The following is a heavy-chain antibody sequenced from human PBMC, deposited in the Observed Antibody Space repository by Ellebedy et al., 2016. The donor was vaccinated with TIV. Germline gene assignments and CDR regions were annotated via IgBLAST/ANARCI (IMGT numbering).Heavy chain of an antibody. CDR2: ISGSGDIT. Sequence: GGSLRLXCAGSGFTFSSYAMTWVRQAPGKGLEWVSTISGSGDITYYAESVKGRFTISRDNSKNTLYLQMNSLRVEDTALYYCAGAGGLPPVHLDKWGQGTLVTVSS. J-gene: IGHJ4*02. CDR3: AGAGGLPPVHLDK. D-gene: IGHD3-16*01. V-gene: IGHV3-23*01. CDR1: GFTFSSYA.